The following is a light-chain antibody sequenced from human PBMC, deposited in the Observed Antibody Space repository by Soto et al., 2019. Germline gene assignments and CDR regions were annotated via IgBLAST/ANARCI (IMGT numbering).Light chain of an antibody. CDR1: QYISTG. J-gene: IGKJ5*01. CDR2: KAX. V-gene: IGKV1-5*03. Sequence: DIQITQSPSTVSASIGGRVTITCGASQYISTGLAWCQQKXGXAPKCLIFKAXTLETPVPSRFSGSGSRTEFTLTISSLQPDDFATYYCQQLNSYPITFGQGTRLEIK. CDR3: QQLNSYPIT.